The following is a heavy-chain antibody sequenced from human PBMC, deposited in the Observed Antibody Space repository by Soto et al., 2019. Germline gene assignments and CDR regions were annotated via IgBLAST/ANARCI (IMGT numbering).Heavy chain of an antibody. D-gene: IGHD3-22*01. Sequence: SETLSLTCTVSGDSISSGNNYWSWIRQHPGKGLEWIGYIYYSGSTYYNPSLKSRVTISVDTSKNQFSLKLSSVTAADTAVYYCARTSYDSSGTAADPWGQGTLVTVSS. V-gene: IGHV4-31*03. J-gene: IGHJ5*02. CDR1: GDSISSGNNY. CDR2: IYYSGST. CDR3: ARTSYDSSGTAADP.